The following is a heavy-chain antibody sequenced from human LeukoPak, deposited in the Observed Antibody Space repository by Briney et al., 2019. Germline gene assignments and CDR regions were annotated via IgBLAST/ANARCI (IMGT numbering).Heavy chain of an antibody. Sequence: ASVKVSCKASGYTFTSYGISWVRQAPGQGLEWMGWISAYNGNTNYAQKLQGRVTMTTDTSTSTAYMELRSLRSDDTAVYYCARDLKTQGMDYDFWSGLVQFPFDYWGQGTLVTVSS. CDR3: ARDLKTQGMDYDFWSGLVQFPFDY. V-gene: IGHV1-18*01. J-gene: IGHJ4*02. D-gene: IGHD3-3*01. CDR2: ISAYNGNT. CDR1: GYTFTSYG.